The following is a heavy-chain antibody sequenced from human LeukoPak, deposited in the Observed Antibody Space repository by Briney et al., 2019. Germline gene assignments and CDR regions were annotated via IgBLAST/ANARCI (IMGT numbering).Heavy chain of an antibody. CDR1: GFTSSSYE. D-gene: IGHD3-22*01. CDR3: ARDRSTTGYYDSSGYYPGYYFDY. V-gene: IGHV3-48*03. CDR2: ISSSGSTI. Sequence: GGSLRLSCAASGFTSSSYEMNWVRQAPGKGLEWVSYISSSGSTIYYADSVKGRFTISRDNAKNSLYLQMNSLRAEDTAVYYCARDRSTTGYYDSSGYYPGYYFDYWGQGTLVTVSS. J-gene: IGHJ4*02.